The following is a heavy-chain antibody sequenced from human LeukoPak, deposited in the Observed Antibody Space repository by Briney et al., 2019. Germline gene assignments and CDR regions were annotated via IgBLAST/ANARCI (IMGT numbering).Heavy chain of an antibody. J-gene: IGHJ4*02. Sequence: GGSLRLSCAASGFTFSSYAMSWVRQAPGKGLEWVSTISSSGDSTYYAESVKGRFTISRDNSKNTLYLQINSLRAEDTAVYYCAKRSGGYFFDYWGQGTLVTVSS. CDR1: GFTFSSYA. D-gene: IGHD3-22*01. CDR2: ISSSGDST. V-gene: IGHV3-23*01. CDR3: AKRSGGYFFDY.